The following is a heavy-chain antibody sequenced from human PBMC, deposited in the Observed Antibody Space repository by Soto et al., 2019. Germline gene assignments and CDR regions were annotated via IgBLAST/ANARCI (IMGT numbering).Heavy chain of an antibody. Sequence: SETLSLTCAVYGGSFSGYYWSWIRQPPGKGLEWIGEINHSGSTNYNPSLKSRVTISVDTSKNQFSLKLSSVTAADTAVYYCARAFTKWSAVAGKSRGRAYYFDYWGQGTLVTVSS. D-gene: IGHD6-19*01. CDR2: INHSGST. CDR1: GGSFSGYY. V-gene: IGHV4-34*01. CDR3: ARAFTKWSAVAGKSRGRAYYFDY. J-gene: IGHJ4*02.